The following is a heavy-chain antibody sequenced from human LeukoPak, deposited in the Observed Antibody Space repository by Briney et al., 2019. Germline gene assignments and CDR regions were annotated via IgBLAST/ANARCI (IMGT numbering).Heavy chain of an antibody. D-gene: IGHD4-17*01. CDR1: GYSISSGCY. V-gene: IGHV4-38-2*02. CDR2: IYHSGST. Sequence: SETLSLTCAVSGYSISSGCYWGWIRQPPGKGLEWIGSIYHSGSTYYNPSLKSRVTISVDTSKNQFSLKLSSVTAADTAAYYCARDGDYVYFDYWGQGTLVTVSS. CDR3: ARDGDYVYFDY. J-gene: IGHJ4*02.